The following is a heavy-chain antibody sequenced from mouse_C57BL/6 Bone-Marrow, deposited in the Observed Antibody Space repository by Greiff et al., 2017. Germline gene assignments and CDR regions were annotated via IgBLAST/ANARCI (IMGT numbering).Heavy chain of an antibody. Sequence: DVKLVESGGGLVKPGGSLKLSCAASGFTFSSYAMSWVRQTPEKRLEWVATISDGGSYTYYPDNVKGRFTISRDNAKNNLYLQMSHLKSEDTAMYYCAREAGKAMDYWGQGTSVTVSS. CDR1: GFTFSSYA. V-gene: IGHV5-4*01. CDR2: ISDGGSYT. CDR3: AREAGKAMDY. J-gene: IGHJ4*01. D-gene: IGHD4-1*01.